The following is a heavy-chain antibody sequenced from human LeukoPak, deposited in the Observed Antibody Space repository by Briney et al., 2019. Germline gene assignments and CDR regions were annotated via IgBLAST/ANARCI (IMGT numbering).Heavy chain of an antibody. CDR2: IYHSGST. CDR1: GYSISSGYY. D-gene: IGHD3-10*01. J-gene: IGHJ4*02. Sequence: SETLSLTCAVSGYSISSGYYWGWIRQPPGKGLEWIGSIYHSGSTYYNPSLKSRVTISVDTSKNQFSLKLSSVTAADTAVYYGARLGSHSGSGFDWGQGTLVTVSS. CDR3: ARLGSHSGSGFD. V-gene: IGHV4-38-2*01.